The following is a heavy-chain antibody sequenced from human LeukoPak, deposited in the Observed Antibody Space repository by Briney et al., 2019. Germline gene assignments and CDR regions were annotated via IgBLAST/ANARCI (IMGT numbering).Heavy chain of an antibody. CDR3: ARDVTRPYGMDV. CDR2: IYSGGST. D-gene: IGHD3-10*02. Sequence: PGGSLRLSCAASGFTVSSNYMSWVRQAPGKGLEWVSVIYSGGSTYYADSVEGRFTISRDNSKNTLYLQMNSLRAGDTAVYYCARDVTRPYGMDVWGQGTTVTVSS. J-gene: IGHJ6*02. V-gene: IGHV3-66*02. CDR1: GFTVSSNY.